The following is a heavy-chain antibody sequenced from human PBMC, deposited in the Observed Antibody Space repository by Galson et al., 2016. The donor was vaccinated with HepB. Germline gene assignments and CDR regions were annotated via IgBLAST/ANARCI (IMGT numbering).Heavy chain of an antibody. D-gene: IGHD1-7*01. CDR3: AREEISGTTGDY. Sequence: SLRLSCAVSGFTVSNNYMSWVRQAPGKGLEWVSLVYSVGSTYYADSVKGRFTISRDNSKNTLYLQMNSLRAEDTAVYYCAREEISGTTGDYWGQGTLVTVSS. J-gene: IGHJ4*02. CDR2: VYSVGST. V-gene: IGHV3-53*01. CDR1: GFTVSNNY.